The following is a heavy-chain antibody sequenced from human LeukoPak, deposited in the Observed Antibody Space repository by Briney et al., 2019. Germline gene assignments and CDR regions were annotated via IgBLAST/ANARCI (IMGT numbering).Heavy chain of an antibody. Sequence: GASVKVSCKASGYSFPMYAINWVRQAPGQGLEWMGGIIPIFGTANYAQKFQGRVTITADKSTSTAYMELSRLRSDDTAVYYCARVISYKNNYYYYYYMDVWGKGTTVTVSS. CDR1: GYSFPMYA. CDR2: IIPIFGTA. D-gene: IGHD1-1*01. V-gene: IGHV1-69*06. CDR3: ARVISYKNNYYYYYYMDV. J-gene: IGHJ6*03.